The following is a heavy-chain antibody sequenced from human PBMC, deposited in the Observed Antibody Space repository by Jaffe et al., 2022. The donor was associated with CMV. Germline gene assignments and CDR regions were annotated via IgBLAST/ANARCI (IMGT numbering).Heavy chain of an antibody. CDR3: AKAEAGIVVVPAATAEIAYGMDV. CDR1: GFTFDDYT. Sequence: EVQLVESGGVVVQPGGSLRLSCAASGFTFDDYTMHWVRQAPGKGLEWVSLISWDGGSTYYADSVKGRFTISRDNSKNSLYLQMNSLRTEDTALYYCAKAEAGIVVVPAATAEIAYGMDVWGQGTTVTVSS. D-gene: IGHD2-2*01. J-gene: IGHJ6*02. CDR2: ISWDGGST. V-gene: IGHV3-43*01.